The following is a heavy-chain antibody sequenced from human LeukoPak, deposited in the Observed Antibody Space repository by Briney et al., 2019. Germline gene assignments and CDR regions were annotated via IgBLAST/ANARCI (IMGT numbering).Heavy chain of an antibody. J-gene: IGHJ3*02. V-gene: IGHV4-39*07. Sequence: SETLSLTSTVSGSSISSSSYYWGWIRQPPGKGLEWIGYIYYSGSTYYNPSLKSRVTISVDTSKNQFSLKLSSVTAADTAVYYCAGYSSGWYDAFDIWGQGTMVTVSS. CDR2: IYYSGST. CDR3: AGYSSGWYDAFDI. CDR1: GSSISSSSYY. D-gene: IGHD6-19*01.